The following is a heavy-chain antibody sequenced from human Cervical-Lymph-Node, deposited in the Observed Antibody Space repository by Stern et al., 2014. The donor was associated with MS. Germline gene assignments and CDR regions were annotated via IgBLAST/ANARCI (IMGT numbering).Heavy chain of an antibody. D-gene: IGHD3-16*02. J-gene: IGHJ3*02. CDR2: IYYSGST. V-gene: IGHV4-59*01. Sequence: VQLVESGPGLVKPSETLSLTCTVSGGSISSYYWSWIRQPPGKGLEGIGYIYYSGSTNYNASLKSRVTLSVDTSKNQFSLKLSSVTAADTAVYYCARLNMITFGGVIVKGTGAFDIWGQGTMVTVSS. CDR3: ARLNMITFGGVIVKGTGAFDI. CDR1: GGSISSYY.